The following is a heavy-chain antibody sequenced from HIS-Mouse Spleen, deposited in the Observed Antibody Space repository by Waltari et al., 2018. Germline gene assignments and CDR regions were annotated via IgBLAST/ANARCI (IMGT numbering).Heavy chain of an antibody. J-gene: IGHJ2*01. CDR3: AREIPYSSSWYDWYFDL. CDR1: GGSFISSSYS. CDR2: IYYSGST. D-gene: IGHD6-13*01. V-gene: IGHV4-39*07. Sequence: QLQLQESAPGLVKPSETLSLTCPVAGGSFISSSYSWGGIRQPPGTGLEWIGSIYYSGSTYSTPYLKSRVTISVDTSKNQFSLKLSSVTAADTAVYYCAREIPYSSSWYDWYFDLWGRGTLVTVSS.